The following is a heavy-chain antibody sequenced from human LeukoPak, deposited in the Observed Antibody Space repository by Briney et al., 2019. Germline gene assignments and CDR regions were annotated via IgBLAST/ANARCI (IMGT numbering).Heavy chain of an antibody. CDR1: GGSISSSDYY. D-gene: IGHD4-11*01. CDR2: IYYTGGT. J-gene: IGHJ5*02. Sequence: SETLSLTCTVSGGSISSSDYYWGWIRQPPGKGLEWIGYIYYTGGTNYNPSLKSRVTISLNTSKNQFSLRLRSVTAADTAVYYCARRVAVGNYFDPWGQGTQVTVSS. V-gene: IGHV4-61*05. CDR3: ARRVAVGNYFDP.